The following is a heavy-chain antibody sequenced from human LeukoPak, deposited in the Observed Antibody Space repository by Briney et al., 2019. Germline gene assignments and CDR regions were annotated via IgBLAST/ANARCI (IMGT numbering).Heavy chain of an antibody. V-gene: IGHV1-69*05. CDR2: IIPIFGTA. D-gene: IGHD3-22*01. J-gene: IGHJ5*02. CDR3: GASPYYYDSSGYQNWFDP. Sequence: SVKVSCKASGGTFSSYAISWVRQAPGQGLEWMGGIIPIFGTANYAQKFQGRVTITTDESTSTAYMELSSPRSEDTAVYYCGASPYYYDSSGYQNWFDPWGQGTLVTVSS. CDR1: GGTFSSYA.